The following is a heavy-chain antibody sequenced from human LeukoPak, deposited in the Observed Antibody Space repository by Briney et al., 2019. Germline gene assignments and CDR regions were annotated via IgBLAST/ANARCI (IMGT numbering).Heavy chain of an antibody. CDR3: ARGPTEHTYYDILTGYSRGFAFDI. J-gene: IGHJ3*02. V-gene: IGHV4-30-4*01. CDR1: GVSISSGDYY. Sequence: PSETLSLTCTVSGVSISSGDYYWSWIRQPPGKGLEGIGYIYYSGSTYYNPSLKGRVTISVDTSKNQFSLKLSSVTAADTAVYYCARGPTEHTYYDILTGYSRGFAFDIWGQGTMVTVSS. CDR2: IYYSGST. D-gene: IGHD3-9*01.